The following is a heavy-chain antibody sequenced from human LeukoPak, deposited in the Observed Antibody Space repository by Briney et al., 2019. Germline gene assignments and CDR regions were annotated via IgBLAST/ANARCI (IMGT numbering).Heavy chain of an antibody. Sequence: GGSLRLSCEASGFTFSSYWMTWVRQAPGKGLEWVANIKQDGSKKSYVDSVKGRFTISRDNAKNSLYLQMNSLRAEDTAIYYCTRVGYIDEGIDYWGQGTLVTVSS. CDR1: GFTFSSYW. V-gene: IGHV3-7*04. CDR2: IKQDGSKK. CDR3: TRVGYIDEGIDY. J-gene: IGHJ4*02. D-gene: IGHD5-24*01.